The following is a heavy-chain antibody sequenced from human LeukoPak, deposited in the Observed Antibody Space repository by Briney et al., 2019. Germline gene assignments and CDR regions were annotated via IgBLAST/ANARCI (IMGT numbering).Heavy chain of an antibody. J-gene: IGHJ3*02. Sequence: PSETLSLTCTVSGGSISSSSYYWGWIRQPPGRGLEWIGSIYYGGSTYYNPSLKSRVTISVDTSKNQFSLKLSSVTAADTAVYYCATQVGLVDNRIWGQGTMVTVSS. CDR1: GGSISSSSYY. V-gene: IGHV4-39*01. CDR3: ATQVGLVDNRI. D-gene: IGHD1-14*01. CDR2: IYYGGST.